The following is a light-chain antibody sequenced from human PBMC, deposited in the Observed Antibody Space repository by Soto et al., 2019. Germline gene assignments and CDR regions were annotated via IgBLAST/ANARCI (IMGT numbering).Light chain of an antibody. V-gene: IGLV1-40*01. CDR2: GNS. CDR1: SSNIGAGYD. CDR3: QSYDSSSYVV. J-gene: IGLJ2*01. Sequence: QSVLTQPPSVSGAPGQRVTISCTGSSSNIGAGYDVHWYQQLPGTAPKLLIYGNSNRPSGVPDRFSGSKSGTSASLAITGVQAEDEADYYCQSYDSSSYVVFGGGTKLTVL.